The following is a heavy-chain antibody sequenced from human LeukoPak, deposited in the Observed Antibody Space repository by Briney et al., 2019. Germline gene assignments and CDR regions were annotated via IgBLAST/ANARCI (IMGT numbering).Heavy chain of an antibody. J-gene: IGHJ4*02. V-gene: IGHV5-51*01. D-gene: IGHD3-3*01. CDR1: GYNFTNYW. Sequence: GESLKISCQGSGYNFTNYWIGWVRQLPGKGLEWMGIIYPGDSDTRYSPSFQGQVTISADESISTAYLQWNSLKASDTAMYYCARQQGPYYDCWSGYHGGFDNWGQGTLVTVSS. CDR3: ARQQGPYYDCWSGYHGGFDN. CDR2: IYPGDSDT.